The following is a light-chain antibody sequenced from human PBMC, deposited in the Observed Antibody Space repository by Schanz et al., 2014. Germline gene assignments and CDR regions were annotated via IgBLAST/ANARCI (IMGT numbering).Light chain of an antibody. Sequence: DIQMTQSPSTLSASVGDRVTITCRASQSFNNWLAWYQQKPGKAPKLLIYDASSLESGVPSRFSGSGSGTEFTLTITSLQPEDCGSYFCQEYEGSLYTFGQGTKVGIK. CDR2: DAS. CDR1: QSFNNW. V-gene: IGKV1-5*01. J-gene: IGKJ2*01. CDR3: QEYEGSLYT.